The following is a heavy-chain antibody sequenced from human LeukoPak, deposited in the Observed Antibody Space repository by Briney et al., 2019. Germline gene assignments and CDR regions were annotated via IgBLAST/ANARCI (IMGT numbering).Heavy chain of an antibody. J-gene: IGHJ4*02. CDR1: GYTFTSYD. Sequence: ASVKVSCKASGYTFTSYDINWVRQAPGQGLEWMGWMNPNSGNTDYAQKLQGRVTMTRNTYISTAYMEVSSLRSEDTAVYYCARAGYYDFWSGYYRAGMDYFDYWGQGTLVTVSS. V-gene: IGHV1-8*01. D-gene: IGHD3-3*01. CDR3: ARAGYYDFWSGYYRAGMDYFDY. CDR2: MNPNSGNT.